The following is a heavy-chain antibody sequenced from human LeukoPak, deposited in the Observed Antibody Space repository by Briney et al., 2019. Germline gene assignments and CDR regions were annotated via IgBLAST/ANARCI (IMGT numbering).Heavy chain of an antibody. CDR3: ARDRGRGSYYYYYMDV. J-gene: IGHJ6*03. CDR1: GFTFSSYS. CDR2: ISSSSSYI. D-gene: IGHD2-15*01. V-gene: IGHV3-21*01. Sequence: GGSLRLSCAASGFTFSSYSMNWVRQAPGKGLEWVSSISSSSSYIYYADSVKGRFTISRDNAKNSLYLQMNSLRAEDTAVYYCARDRGRGSYYYYYMDVWGKGTTVTVSS.